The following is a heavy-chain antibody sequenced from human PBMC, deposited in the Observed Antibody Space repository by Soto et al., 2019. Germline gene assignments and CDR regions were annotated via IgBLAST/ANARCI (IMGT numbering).Heavy chain of an antibody. CDR2: IHPSGDT. CDR3: SRGRDPHTGGRT. J-gene: IGHJ5*02. Sequence: QVQLQQWGAGLLKPSETLSLTCAVHSGSFSSYYSTWTRQPPVKGLEWIGEIHPSGDTDYNPSLSNRVTISLDTSTTQFSLRLTSVTAADTAVYFCSRGRDPHTGGRTWGKGTLVTVSS. D-gene: IGHD3-16*01. V-gene: IGHV4-34*02. CDR1: SGSFSSYY.